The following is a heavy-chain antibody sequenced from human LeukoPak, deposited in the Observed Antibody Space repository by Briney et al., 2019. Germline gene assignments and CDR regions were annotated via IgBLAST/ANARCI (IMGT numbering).Heavy chain of an antibody. CDR2: IYYSGST. J-gene: IGHJ4*02. CDR3: ARSIAAAGGGVDY. CDR1: GGSISSSSYY. V-gene: IGHV4-39*07. D-gene: IGHD6-13*01. Sequence: SETLSLTCTVSGGSISSSSYYWGWIRQPPGKGLEWIGSIYYSGSTYYNPSLKSRVTISVDTSKNQFSLKLSSVTAADTAVYYCARSIAAAGGGVDYWGQGTLVTVSS.